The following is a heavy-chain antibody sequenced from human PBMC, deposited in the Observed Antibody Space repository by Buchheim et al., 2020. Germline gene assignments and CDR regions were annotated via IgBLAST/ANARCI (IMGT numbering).Heavy chain of an antibody. CDR3: ARHGTTMVRGVIPPHYFDY. Sequence: QLQLQESGPGLVKPSETLSLTCTVSGGSISSSSYYWGWIRQPPGKGLEWIGSIYYSGSTYYNPSLKSRVTISVDTSKNQFSLKLSSVTAADTAVYYCARHGTTMVRGVIPPHYFDYWGQGTL. D-gene: IGHD3-10*01. J-gene: IGHJ4*02. V-gene: IGHV4-39*01. CDR1: GGSISSSSYY. CDR2: IYYSGST.